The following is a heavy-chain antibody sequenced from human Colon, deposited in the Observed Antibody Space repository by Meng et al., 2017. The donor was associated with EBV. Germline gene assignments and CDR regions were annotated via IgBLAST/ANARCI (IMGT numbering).Heavy chain of an antibody. V-gene: IGHV4-31*03. CDR1: GGSVSSGGYY. J-gene: IGHJ4*02. CDR2: IYYSGST. CDR3: ARVSSGWDYFDY. D-gene: IGHD6-19*01. Sequence: VQLQESGPGLVKPSQPLSLPCTGSGGSVSSGGYYWTWIRQHPGKGLEWFGHIYYSGSTFYNPSLKRRVIISIDTSKNQFSLNLRSVTAADTAVYYCARVSSGWDYFDYWGQGTLVTVSS.